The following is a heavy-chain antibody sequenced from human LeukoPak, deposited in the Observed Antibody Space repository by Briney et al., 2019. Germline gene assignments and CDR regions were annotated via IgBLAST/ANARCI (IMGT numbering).Heavy chain of an antibody. CDR3: VRGGSNFDF. CDR1: GFTFSTFW. D-gene: IGHD6-13*01. V-gene: IGHV3-7*04. Sequence: GGSLRLSCAPSGFTFSTFWMSWVRQAPGKGLEWVANIKEDGSEKYYVDSVKGRSTIARDNARNSLYLQMNSLKAEDTAVYYCVRGGSNFDFWGQGTLATVSS. CDR2: IKEDGSEK. J-gene: IGHJ4*02.